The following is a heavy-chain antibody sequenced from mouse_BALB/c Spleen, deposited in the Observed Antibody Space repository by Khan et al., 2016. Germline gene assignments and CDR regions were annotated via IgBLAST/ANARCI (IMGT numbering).Heavy chain of an antibody. CDR3: ARCDYCYKGAMDY. D-gene: IGHD2-13*01. CDR2: ISYSGSI. V-gene: IGHV3-2*02. Sequence: EVQLQESGPGLVKPSQSLYLTCTVTGYSITSDYACNWIRQFPGNILEWMDYISYSGSISYNPSLNSRFSITRDTSKNQLYLQLNPVISEDTAPYNCARCDYCYKGAMDYWGQGTSVTVSS. CDR1: GYSITSDYA. J-gene: IGHJ4*01.